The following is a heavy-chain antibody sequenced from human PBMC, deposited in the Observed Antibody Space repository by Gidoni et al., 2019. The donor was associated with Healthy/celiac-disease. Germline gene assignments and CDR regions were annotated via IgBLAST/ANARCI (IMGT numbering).Heavy chain of an antibody. J-gene: IGHJ4*02. CDR2: ISSSSSTI. CDR1: GFTFSSYS. D-gene: IGHD6-19*01. V-gene: IGHV3-48*01. Sequence: EVQLVESGVGLVQPGGSLRLSCAASGFTFSSYSMNWVRQAPGKGLEWVSYISSSSSTIYYADSVKGRFTISRDNAKNSLYLQMNSLRAEDTAVYYCARITVSGWYRADDYWGQGTLVTVSS. CDR3: ARITVSGWYRADDY.